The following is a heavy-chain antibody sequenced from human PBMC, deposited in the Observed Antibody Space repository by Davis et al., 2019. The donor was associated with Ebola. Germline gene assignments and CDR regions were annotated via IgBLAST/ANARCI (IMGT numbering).Heavy chain of an antibody. D-gene: IGHD2-8*01. Sequence: SGPTLVKPTQTLTLTCTFSGFSLITSEVGVGWIRQPPGKALEWLALIYYDDDKRYSPSLKSRLTITKDTSKNQVVLTMTNMDPADTATYYCTRLAYTNGWFYFDSWGQGSLVTVSS. J-gene: IGHJ4*02. CDR3: TRLAYTNGWFYFDS. CDR2: IYYDDDK. CDR1: GFSLITSEVG. V-gene: IGHV2-5*02.